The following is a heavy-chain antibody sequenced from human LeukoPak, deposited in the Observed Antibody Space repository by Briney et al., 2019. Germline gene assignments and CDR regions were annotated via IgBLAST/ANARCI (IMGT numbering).Heavy chain of an antibody. CDR2: ISGRSNYI. V-gene: IGHV3-21*01. CDR1: GFTFSSYS. J-gene: IGHJ4*02. Sequence: GGSLRLSCAASGFTFSSYSMNWVRQAPGKGLEWVSFISGRSNYIYYADSVRGRFTISRDNAKNSLYLQMNSLRAEDTAVYYCASSPVRELFDYWGQGTLVTVSS. D-gene: IGHD1-26*01. CDR3: ASSPVRELFDY.